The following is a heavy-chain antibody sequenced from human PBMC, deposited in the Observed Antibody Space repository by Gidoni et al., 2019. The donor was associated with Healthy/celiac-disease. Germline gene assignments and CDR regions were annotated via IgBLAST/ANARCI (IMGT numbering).Heavy chain of an antibody. V-gene: IGHV4-39*01. J-gene: IGHJ3*02. D-gene: IGHD3-22*01. CDR1: GGSISSSSYY. CDR3: ARHWTDSSGYETDAFDI. Sequence: QLQLQESGPGLVTPSETLSLTCTVSGGSISSSSYYWGWIRQPPGRGLEWIGSIDYSGRTYYNPSLKSLVTISVDTSKTQFSRKLSSVTAADTAVYYCARHWTDSSGYETDAFDIWGQGTMVTVSS. CDR2: IDYSGRT.